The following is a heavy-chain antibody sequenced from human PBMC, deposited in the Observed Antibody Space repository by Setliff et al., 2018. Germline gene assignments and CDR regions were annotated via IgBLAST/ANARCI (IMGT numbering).Heavy chain of an antibody. V-gene: IGHV1-18*01. Sequence: GWIAPYTGKTDYAQNFQGRVTMTTDTSTSTAYMELRSLRFDDTAVYYCARAPRLEWILPTFDQWGQGTPVTVSS. J-gene: IGHJ4*02. CDR2: IAPYTGKT. CDR3: ARAPRLEWILPTFDQ. D-gene: IGHD3-3*01.